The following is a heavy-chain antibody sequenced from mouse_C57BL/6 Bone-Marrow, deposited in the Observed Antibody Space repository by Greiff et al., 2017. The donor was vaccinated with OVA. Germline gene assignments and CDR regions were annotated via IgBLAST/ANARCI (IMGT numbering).Heavy chain of an antibody. D-gene: IGHD1-1*01. V-gene: IGHV1-55*01. Sequence: QVQLQQPGAELVKPGASVKMSCKASGYTFTSYWITWVKQRPGQGLEWIGDIYPGSGSTNYNEKFKSKATLNVDTSSSTAYMQLSSLTSEDSAVYYCARGYYGSSPIWYFDVWGTGTTVTVSS. CDR2: IYPGSGST. J-gene: IGHJ1*03. CDR1: GYTFTSYW. CDR3: ARGYYGSSPIWYFDV.